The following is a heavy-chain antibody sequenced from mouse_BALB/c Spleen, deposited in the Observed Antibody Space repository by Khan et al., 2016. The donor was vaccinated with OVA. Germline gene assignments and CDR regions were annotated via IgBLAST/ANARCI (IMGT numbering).Heavy chain of an antibody. D-gene: IGHD1-1*01. Sequence: EVELVESGGGLVKPGGSLKLSCAASGFAFSSYDMSWVRQTPEKRLEWVAFISIGGGTTYYPDTVKGRFTISRDNAKNTLYLQMNSLKSEDTAMYYCTRPHSYGSNYYFDYWGQGTTLTVSS. CDR3: TRPHSYGSNYYFDY. CDR1: GFAFSSYD. CDR2: ISIGGGTT. J-gene: IGHJ2*01. V-gene: IGHV5-12-1*01.